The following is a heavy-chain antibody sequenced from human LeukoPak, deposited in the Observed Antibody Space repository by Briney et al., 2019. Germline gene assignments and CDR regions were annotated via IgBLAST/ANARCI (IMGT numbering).Heavy chain of an antibody. CDR1: GFTFYMYA. D-gene: IGHD3-22*01. Sequence: PGGSLRLSCQDSGFTFYMYAMSWVRQAPGKGLEWVASVCGTAGCTFYPDSLKGRFTISRDNSKNVLYLRMNSLTAEDTAIYYCAKDRPNFHENSGHYYRRDGDSWGQGTLVTVSS. CDR3: AKDRPNFHENSGHYYRRDGDS. V-gene: IGHV3-23*01. CDR2: VCGTAGCT. J-gene: IGHJ5*01.